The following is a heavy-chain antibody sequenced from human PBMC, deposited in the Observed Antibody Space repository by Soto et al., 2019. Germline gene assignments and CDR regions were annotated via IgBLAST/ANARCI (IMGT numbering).Heavy chain of an antibody. V-gene: IGHV3-9*01. CDR1: GFTFDDYA. J-gene: IGHJ6*04. CDR2: ISWNSGSI. CDR3: AKAPLRYFDWLVDV. Sequence: GGSLRLSCAASGFTFDDYAMHWVRQAPGKGLEWVSGISWNSGSIGYADSVKGRFTISRDNAKNSLYLQMNSLRAEDTALYYCAKAPLRYFDWLVDVWGKGTTVTVSS. D-gene: IGHD3-9*01.